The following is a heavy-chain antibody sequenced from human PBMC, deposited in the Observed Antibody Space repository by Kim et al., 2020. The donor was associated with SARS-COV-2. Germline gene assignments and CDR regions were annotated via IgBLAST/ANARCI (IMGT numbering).Heavy chain of an antibody. V-gene: IGHV3-7*03. CDR3: AGPYSSAWALGY. CDR2: IKHDGSDK. CDR1: GFTFSTSW. D-gene: IGHD6-19*01. J-gene: IGHJ4*02. Sequence: GGSLRLSCVASGFTFSTSWMTWVRQAPGKGLEWVANIKHDGSDKYYVDSVKGRFTTSRDNAKNSLFLQMNSLRPEDTAVYYCAGPYSSAWALGYWGPGTLVTVSS.